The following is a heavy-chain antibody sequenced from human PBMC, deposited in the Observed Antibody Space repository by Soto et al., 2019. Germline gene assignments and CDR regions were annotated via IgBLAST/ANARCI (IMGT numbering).Heavy chain of an antibody. Sequence: QVQLQESGPGLVKPSETLSLTCTVSGGSMNSYYWSWIRQPPGKGLEWLGYVYSSGTSKYNVSLESRITMSLDTSRNQFSLSLNSVTAADTAVYFCARYSPSKKSYESNPGWFDPWGQGTLVAVSS. CDR2: VYSSGTS. V-gene: IGHV4-59*01. D-gene: IGHD2-15*01. CDR3: ARYSPSKKSYESNPGWFDP. CDR1: GGSMNSYY. J-gene: IGHJ5*02.